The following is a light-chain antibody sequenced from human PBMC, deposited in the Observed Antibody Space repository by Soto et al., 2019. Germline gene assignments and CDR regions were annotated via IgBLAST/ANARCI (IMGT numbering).Light chain of an antibody. V-gene: IGKV3-15*01. CDR3: QQYNNWPLT. J-gene: IGKJ1*01. CDR1: QSVSSN. CDR2: GAS. Sequence: EIVMTQSPATLSVSPGERATLSCRASQSVSSNLAWYQQKPGQAPRLLIYGASTRATGIPARFSGSGSGTEFTLTISSLQSEEFAVYYCQQYNNWPLTVGQGTKVEIK.